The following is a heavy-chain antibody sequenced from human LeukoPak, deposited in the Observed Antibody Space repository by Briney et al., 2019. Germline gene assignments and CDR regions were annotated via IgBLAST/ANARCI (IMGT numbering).Heavy chain of an antibody. CDR3: ARGHSYSSSSSDY. CDR1: GYTFTSYD. CDR2: MSAYNGNT. J-gene: IGHJ4*02. D-gene: IGHD6-6*01. Sequence: VASVKVSCKASGYTFTSYDINWVRQATGQGLEWMGWMSAYNGNTNYAQKLQGRVTMTTDTSTSTAYMELRSLRSDDTAVYYCARGHSYSSSSSDYWGQGTLVTVSS. V-gene: IGHV1-18*01.